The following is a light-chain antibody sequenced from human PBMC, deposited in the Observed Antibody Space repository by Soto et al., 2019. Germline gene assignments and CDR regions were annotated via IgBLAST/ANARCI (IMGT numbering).Light chain of an antibody. J-gene: IGLJ2*01. CDR2: QDS. V-gene: IGLV3-1*01. CDR1: KLGDKY. Sequence: SYELTQPPSVSVSPGQTASITCSGDKLGDKYACWYQQKPGQSPVLVIYQDSKRPSRIPELFSGSKSGNTATLTISGTQAMDEAAYYCQAWESSTPVVFGGGTQLTVL. CDR3: QAWESSTPVV.